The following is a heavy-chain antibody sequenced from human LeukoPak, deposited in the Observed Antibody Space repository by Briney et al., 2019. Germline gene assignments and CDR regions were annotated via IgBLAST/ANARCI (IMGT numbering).Heavy chain of an antibody. D-gene: IGHD4-11*01. Sequence: GASVKVSCKVSGYTLTELSMHWVRQAPGKGPEWMGGFDPEDGETIYAQKFQGRVTMTEDTSTDTAYMELSSLRSEDTAVYYCATDRGAQYYFDYWGQGTLVTVSS. CDR1: GYTLTELS. V-gene: IGHV1-24*01. CDR3: ATDRGAQYYFDY. CDR2: FDPEDGET. J-gene: IGHJ4*02.